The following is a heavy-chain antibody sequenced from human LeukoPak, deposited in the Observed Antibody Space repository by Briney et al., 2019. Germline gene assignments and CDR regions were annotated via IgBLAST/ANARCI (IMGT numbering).Heavy chain of an antibody. CDR2: IYYSGST. V-gene: IGHV4-31*03. CDR3: ARDAGNNQYYYDSSGYYYFDY. CDR1: GGSVSSGSYY. J-gene: IGHJ4*02. Sequence: SETLSLTCTVSGGSVSSGSYYWSWIRQHPGKGLEWIGYIYYSGSTYYNPSLKSRVTISVDTSKNQFSLKLSSVTAADTAVYYCARDAGNNQYYYDSSGYYYFDYWGQGTLVTVSS. D-gene: IGHD3-22*01.